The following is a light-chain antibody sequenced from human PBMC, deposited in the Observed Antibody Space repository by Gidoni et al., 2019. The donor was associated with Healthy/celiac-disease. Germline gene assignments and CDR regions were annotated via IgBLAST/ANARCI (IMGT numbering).Light chain of an antibody. Sequence: DIQMTQSPSSLSASVGDRVTITCQASQDIINYLNWYQQKPGKAPKLLIYDASNLETGVPSRFSGSRSGTDFTFTISSLQPEVIATYYCQQYDNLSALTFGGGTKVEIK. J-gene: IGKJ4*01. CDR2: DAS. CDR3: QQYDNLSALT. CDR1: QDIINY. V-gene: IGKV1-33*01.